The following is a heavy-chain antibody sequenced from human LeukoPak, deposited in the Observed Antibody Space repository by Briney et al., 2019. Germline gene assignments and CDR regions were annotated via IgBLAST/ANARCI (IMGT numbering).Heavy chain of an antibody. CDR1: GFPFSSYS. CDR2: IKPDGTTK. J-gene: IGHJ4*02. D-gene: IGHD6-13*01. CDR3: ARESVKSAAEVYFDY. Sequence: PGGSLRLSCAASGFPFSSYSMTWVRQAPGKGLEWVANIKPDGTTKFYVDSVKGRFTISRDNSKNTLYLQMNSLRAEDTAVYYCARESVKSAAEVYFDYWGQGTLVTVSS. V-gene: IGHV3-7*01.